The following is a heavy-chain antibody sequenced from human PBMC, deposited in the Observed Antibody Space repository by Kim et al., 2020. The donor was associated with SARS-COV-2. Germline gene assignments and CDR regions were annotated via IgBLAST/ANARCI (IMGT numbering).Heavy chain of an antibody. V-gene: IGHV1-2*06. CDR2: INPNSGGT. Sequence: ASVKVSCKASGYTFTGYYMHWVRQAPGQGLEWMGRINPNSGGTNYAQKFQGRVTMTRDTSISTAYMELSRLRSDDTAVYYCAGNYGDYVIGSANYYYYYGMDVWGQGTTVTVSS. CDR3: AGNYGDYVIGSANYYYYYGMDV. J-gene: IGHJ6*02. CDR1: GYTFTGYY. D-gene: IGHD4-17*01.